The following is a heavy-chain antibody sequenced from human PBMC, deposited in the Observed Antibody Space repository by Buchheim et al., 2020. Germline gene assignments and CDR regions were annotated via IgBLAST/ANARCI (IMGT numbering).Heavy chain of an antibody. Sequence: QVQLVQSGAEVKKPGASVKVSCKASGYTFTSXYMHWVRQAPGQGLEWMGIINPSGGSTSYAQKFQGRVXMTRDTSKSTVYMELSSLRSEDTAVYYCARDLVTTTDAFDIWGQGT. V-gene: IGHV1-46*01. CDR1: GYTFTSXY. CDR2: INPSGGST. J-gene: IGHJ3*02. D-gene: IGHD4-11*01. CDR3: ARDLVTTTDAFDI.